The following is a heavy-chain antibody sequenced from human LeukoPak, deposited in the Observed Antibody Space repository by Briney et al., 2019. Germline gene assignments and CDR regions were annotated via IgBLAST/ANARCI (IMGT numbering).Heavy chain of an antibody. Sequence: ASVKVSCKTPGGTFNSNAISWVRQAPGQGLEWMGWISAYNGNTNYAQKLQGRVTMTTDTSTSTAYMELRSLRSDDTAVYYCARRSPPEGDFDYWGQGTPVTVSS. V-gene: IGHV1-18*01. CDR1: GGTFNSNA. D-gene: IGHD1-14*01. CDR3: ARRSPPEGDFDY. J-gene: IGHJ4*02. CDR2: ISAYNGNT.